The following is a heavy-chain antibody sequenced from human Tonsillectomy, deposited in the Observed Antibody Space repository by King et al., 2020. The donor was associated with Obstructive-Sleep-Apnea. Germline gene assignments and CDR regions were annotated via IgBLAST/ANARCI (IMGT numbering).Heavy chain of an antibody. Sequence: VQLVESGAEVKKPGSSVKVSCKASGGTFSSYVISWVRQAPGQGLEWMGGIIPIFGTPNYAQKFQGRVTITADESTSTAYMELSSLRSEDTAVYYGAKDGDYYGSGSQTLLCYYGMDVWGQGTTVPVSS. CDR3: AKDGDYYGSGSQTLLCYYGMDV. CDR2: IIPIFGTP. CDR1: GGTFSSYV. V-gene: IGHV1-69*01. J-gene: IGHJ6*02. D-gene: IGHD3-10*01.